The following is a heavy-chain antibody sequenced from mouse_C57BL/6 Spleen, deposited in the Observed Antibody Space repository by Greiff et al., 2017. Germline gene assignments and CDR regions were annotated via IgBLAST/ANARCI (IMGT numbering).Heavy chain of an antibody. J-gene: IGHJ3*01. D-gene: IGHD1-1*02. V-gene: IGHV3-6*01. CDR2: ISYDGSN. Sequence: EVQLQQSGPGLVKPSQSLSLTCSVTGYSITSGYYWNWIRQFPGNKLEWMGYISYDGSNNYNPSLKNRISITRDTSKNQFFLKLNSVTTEDTATYYCASGGGLWWFAYWGQGTLVTVSA. CDR3: ASGGGLWWFAY. CDR1: GYSITSGYY.